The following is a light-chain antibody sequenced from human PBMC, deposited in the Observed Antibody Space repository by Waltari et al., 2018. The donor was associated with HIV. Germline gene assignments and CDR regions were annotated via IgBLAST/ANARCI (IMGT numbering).Light chain of an antibody. V-gene: IGKV3-11*01. J-gene: IGKJ4*01. CDR1: QPISDY. CDR3: QQRSNWLT. CDR2: DAS. Sequence: EIVLTQSPATVSLFPGERATLSCRASQPISDYLAWYQQKPGQAPRLLIYDASNRATGIPARFSGSGSGTDFTLTISSLEPEDFAVYYCQQRSNWLTFGGGTKVEIK.